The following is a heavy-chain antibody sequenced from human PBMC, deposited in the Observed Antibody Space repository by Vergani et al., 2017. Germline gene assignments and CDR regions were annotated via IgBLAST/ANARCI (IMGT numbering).Heavy chain of an antibody. CDR1: GGSISSYY. D-gene: IGHD3-16*02. V-gene: IGHV4-4*07. J-gene: IGHJ6*03. CDR3: ARGRDDYVWGSYRYYYYYYMDV. Sequence: QVQLQESGPGLVKHSETLSLTCTVSGGSISSYYWSWIRQPAGKGLEWIGRIYTSGSTNYNPSLKSRVTMSVDTSKNQFSLKLSSVTAADTAVYYCARGRDDYVWGSYRYYYYYYMDVWGKGTTVTVSS. CDR2: IYTSGST.